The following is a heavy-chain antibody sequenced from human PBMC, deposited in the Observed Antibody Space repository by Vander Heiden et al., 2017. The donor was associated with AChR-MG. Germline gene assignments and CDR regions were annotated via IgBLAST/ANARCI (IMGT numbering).Heavy chain of an antibody. CDR3: ATTSEWELLTYLDY. CDR1: GGSISSSSYY. V-gene: IGHV4-39*01. J-gene: IGHJ4*02. Sequence: QLQLQESGPGLVKPSETLSLTCTVSGGSISSSSYYWGWIRQPPGKGLEWIGSIYYSGSTYYNPSLKSRVTISVDTSKNQFSLKLSSVTAADTAVYYCATTSEWELLTYLDYWGQGTLVTVSS. D-gene: IGHD1-26*01. CDR2: IYYSGST.